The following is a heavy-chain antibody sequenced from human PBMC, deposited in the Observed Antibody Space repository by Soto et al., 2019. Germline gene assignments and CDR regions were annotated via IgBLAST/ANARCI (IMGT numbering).Heavy chain of an antibody. Sequence: SETLSLTCTVSGGSISSGGYYWSWIRQHPGKGLEWIGYIYYSGSTYYNPSLKSRVTISVDTSKNQFSLKLSSVTAADTAVYYCARDPSNRSSGWQRGGMDVWGQGTTVTVSS. J-gene: IGHJ6*02. CDR2: IYYSGST. CDR3: ARDPSNRSSGWQRGGMDV. D-gene: IGHD6-25*01. CDR1: GGSISSGGYY. V-gene: IGHV4-31*03.